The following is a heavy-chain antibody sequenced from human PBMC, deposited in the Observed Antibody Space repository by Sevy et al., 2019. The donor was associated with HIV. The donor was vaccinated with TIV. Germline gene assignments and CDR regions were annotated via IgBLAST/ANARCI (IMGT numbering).Heavy chain of an antibody. D-gene: IGHD2-21*02. CDR2: ISSSGSTI. J-gene: IGHJ6*02. V-gene: IGHV3-48*03. CDR3: AREALRVVTPYYYYGMDV. CDR1: GFTFSSYE. Sequence: GGSLRLSCAASGFTFSSYEMNWVRQAPGKGLEWVSYISSSGSTIYYADSVKGRFTISRDNAKNSLYLQMNSLRAEDTAVYYCAREALRVVTPYYYYGMDVWGQGTTVTVSS.